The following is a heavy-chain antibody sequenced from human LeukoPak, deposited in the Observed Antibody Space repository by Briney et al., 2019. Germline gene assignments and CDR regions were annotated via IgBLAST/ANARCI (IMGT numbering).Heavy chain of an antibody. CDR3: ARGNGYNYY. V-gene: IGHV4-59*01. CDR2: IYYSGST. CDR1: GFSINSYY. J-gene: IGHJ4*02. Sequence: SETLSLTCTVSGFSINSYYWSWIRQPPGKGLEWIGYIYYSGSTSYNPSLKSRVTISVDTSKNQFSLKLSSVTAADTAVYYCARGNGYNYYWGQGTLVTVPS. D-gene: IGHD5-24*01.